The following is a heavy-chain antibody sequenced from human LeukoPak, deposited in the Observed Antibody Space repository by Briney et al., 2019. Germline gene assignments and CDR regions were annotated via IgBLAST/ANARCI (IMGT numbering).Heavy chain of an antibody. CDR1: GYTFTSYD. CDR2: MNPNSGNT. CDR3: ARWRSNFYGSGSYGAFDI. Sequence: ASVKVSCKASGYTFTSYDINGVRQATGQGLEWMGWMNPNSGNTGYAQKFQGRVTMTRNTSISTAYMELSSLRSEDTAVYYCARWRSNFYGSGSYGAFDIWGQGTMVTVSS. J-gene: IGHJ3*02. V-gene: IGHV1-8*01. D-gene: IGHD3-10*01.